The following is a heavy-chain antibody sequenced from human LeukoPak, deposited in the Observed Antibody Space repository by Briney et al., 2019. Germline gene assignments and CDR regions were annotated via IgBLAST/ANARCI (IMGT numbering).Heavy chain of an antibody. CDR2: FDPEDGET. V-gene: IGHV1-24*01. J-gene: IGHJ4*02. D-gene: IGHD3-9*01. CDR3: ATDRVGKLRYFELDY. Sequence: GASVKVSCKVSGYTLTELSMHWVGQAPGRGLEWMGGFDPEDGETIYAQKFQGRVTTTEDTSTDTAYMELSSLRSEDTAVYYCATDRVGKLRYFELDYWGQGTLVTVSS. CDR1: GYTLTELS.